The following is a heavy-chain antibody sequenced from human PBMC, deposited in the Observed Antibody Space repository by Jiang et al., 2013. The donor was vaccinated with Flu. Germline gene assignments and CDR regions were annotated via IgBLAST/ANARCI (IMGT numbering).Heavy chain of an antibody. D-gene: IGHD3-22*01. CDR2: INPSGGST. V-gene: IGHV1-46*03. J-gene: IGHJ4*02. CDR1: GYTFTSYY. CDR3: ARPASRAHYDSSGYYSNYFDY. Sequence: VQLVESGAEVKKPGASVKVSCKASGYTFTSYYMHWVRQAPGQGLEWMGIINPSGGSTSYAQKFQGRVTMTRDTSTSTVYMELSSLRSEDTAVYYCARPASRAHYDSSGYYSNYFDYWGQGTLVTVSS.